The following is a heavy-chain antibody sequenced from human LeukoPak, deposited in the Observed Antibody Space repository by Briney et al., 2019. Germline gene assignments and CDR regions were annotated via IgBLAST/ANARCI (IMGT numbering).Heavy chain of an antibody. D-gene: IGHD3-10*01. Sequence: LETLSLTCAVSGGSLSAFYWSWLRGPPGTGGGGIGFIHYSGSTHYNPSLKSRVTISIDTSNNQLALRLTSVTAADTAVYYCARKGEHYYDSGKLWPAWFDSWGQGTLVTVSS. CDR1: GGSLSAFY. CDR3: ARKGEHYYDSGKLWPAWFDS. V-gene: IGHV4-59*01. J-gene: IGHJ5*01. CDR2: IHYSGST.